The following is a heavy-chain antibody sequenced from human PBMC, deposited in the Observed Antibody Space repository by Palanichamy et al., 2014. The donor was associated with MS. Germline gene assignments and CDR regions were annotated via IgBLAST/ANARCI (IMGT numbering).Heavy chain of an antibody. Sequence: EVQLVESGGGLVKPGGSLRLSCAASGFSFTSHAISWLRQAPGKGLEWVSSIDSSSNGIYYADAVEGRFTISRDNAENSLWLQMDSLRAEDTAVYYCARELRDGRKRYSSGWYAASDYWGQRTLVTVSS. CDR1: GFSFTSHA. V-gene: IGHV3-21*01. CDR3: ARELRDGRKRYSSGWYAASDY. J-gene: IGHJ4*02. D-gene: IGHD6-19*01. CDR2: IDSSSNGI.